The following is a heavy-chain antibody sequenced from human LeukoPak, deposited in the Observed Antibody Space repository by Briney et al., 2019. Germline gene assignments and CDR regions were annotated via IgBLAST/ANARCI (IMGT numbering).Heavy chain of an antibody. CDR1: GFTFSSYA. CDR3: AKRGAAYDAFDI. J-gene: IGHJ3*02. V-gene: IGHV3-30*04. CDR2: ISYDGSNK. Sequence: PGGSLRLSCAASGFTFSSYAMHWVRQAPGKGLEWVAVISYDGSNKYYADSVKGRFTISRDNSKNTLYLQMNSLRAEDTAVYYCAKRGAAYDAFDIWGQGTMVTVSS. D-gene: IGHD6-13*01.